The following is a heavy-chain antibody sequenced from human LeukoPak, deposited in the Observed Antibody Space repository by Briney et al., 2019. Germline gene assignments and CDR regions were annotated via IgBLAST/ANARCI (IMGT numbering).Heavy chain of an antibody. J-gene: IGHJ4*02. V-gene: IGHV3-23*01. CDR3: AKDVNSTYCGGDCYSI. CDR1: GFTFSSYA. Sequence: GGSLRLSCAASGFTFSSYAMSWVRQAPGKGLEWVSAISGSGGSTYYADSVKGRFTISRDNSKNTLYLQMNSLRAEDTAVYYCAKDVNSTYCGGDCYSIWGQGTLVTVSS. D-gene: IGHD2-21*02. CDR2: ISGSGGST.